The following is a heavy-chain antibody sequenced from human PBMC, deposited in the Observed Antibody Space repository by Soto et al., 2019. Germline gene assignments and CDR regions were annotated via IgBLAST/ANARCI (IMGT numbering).Heavy chain of an antibody. V-gene: IGHV3-53*01. J-gene: IGHJ1*01. Sequence: EVQLVESGGGLIKPGGSLRLSCAASGFTVSSNYMSWVRQAPGKGLEWVSVIYSGGSTYYADSVKGRFTISRDNSKITLYLQMYSLRAEDTAVYYCARDRVESGYPEYFQHWGQGTLVTVSS. CDR3: ARDRVESGYPEYFQH. CDR2: IYSGGST. CDR1: GFTVSSNY. D-gene: IGHD3-22*01.